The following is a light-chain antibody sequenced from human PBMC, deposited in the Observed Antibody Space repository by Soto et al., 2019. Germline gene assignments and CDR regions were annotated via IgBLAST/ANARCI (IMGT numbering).Light chain of an antibody. CDR3: GSWDSRLSAYV. V-gene: IGLV1-51*01. CDR1: SSNIGGNS. J-gene: IGLJ1*01. Sequence: QSVLTQPPSVSAAPGQNVTISCSGSSSNIGGNSVSWYQQLPGTAPKLLIYDDNKRPSGIPDRFSGSKSGTSATLGITGFQTGDEADYYCGSWDSRLSAYVXGTGTKVTVL. CDR2: DDN.